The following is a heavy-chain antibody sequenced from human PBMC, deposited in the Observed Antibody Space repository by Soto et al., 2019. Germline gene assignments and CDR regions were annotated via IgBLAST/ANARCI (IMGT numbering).Heavy chain of an antibody. CDR1: CGSISSGDCY. CDR3: ARDRAPGRLELPNYYGMDV. Sequence: SETLSLTCTVSCGSISSGDCYWSWIRQPPGKGLEWIGYIYYSGSTYYNPSLKSRVTISVDTSTSTAYMELSSLRSEDTAVYYCARDRAPGRLELPNYYGMDVWGQGTTVTVSS. V-gene: IGHV4-30-4*02. D-gene: IGHD1-7*01. CDR2: IYYSGST. J-gene: IGHJ6*02.